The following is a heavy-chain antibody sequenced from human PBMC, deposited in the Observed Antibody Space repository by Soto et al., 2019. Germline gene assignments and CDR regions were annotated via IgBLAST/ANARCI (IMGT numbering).Heavy chain of an antibody. CDR1: GGSISSGGYS. CDR2: IYHSGST. CDR3: ARALVYGGYYFAY. Sequence: SETLSLTCAVSGGSISSGGYSWSWIRQPPGKGLEWIGCIYHSGSTYYNPSLKSRVTISVDRSKNQFSLKLSSVTAADTAVYYCARALVYGGYYFAYWGQGTLVTVSS. D-gene: IGHD3-10*01. J-gene: IGHJ4*02. V-gene: IGHV4-30-2*01.